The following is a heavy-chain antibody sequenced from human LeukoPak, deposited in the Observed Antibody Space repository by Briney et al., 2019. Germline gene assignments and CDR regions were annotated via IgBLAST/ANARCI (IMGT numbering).Heavy chain of an antibody. CDR2: IYYSGST. D-gene: IGHD6-19*01. V-gene: IGHV4-59*01. CDR1: GGSISSYY. CDR3: ARDGLHSSGWYRNAFDI. Sequence: PSETLSLTCTVSGGSISSYYWSWIRQPPGKGLEWIGYIYYSGSTNYNPSLKSRVTISVDTSKNQFSLKLSSVTAADTAVYYCARDGLHSSGWYRNAFDIWGQGTKVTVSS. J-gene: IGHJ3*02.